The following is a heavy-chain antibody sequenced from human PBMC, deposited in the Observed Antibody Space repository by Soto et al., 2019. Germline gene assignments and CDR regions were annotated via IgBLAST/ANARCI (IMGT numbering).Heavy chain of an antibody. D-gene: IGHD2-8*01. Sequence: SETLSLTCAVSGGSISSSNWWSWVRQPPGKGLEWIGEIYHSGSTNYNPSLKSRVTISVDKSKNQFSLKLSSVTAADTAVYYCARDKMVYASPMDVWGQGTTVNAS. CDR3: ARDKMVYASPMDV. V-gene: IGHV4-4*02. CDR1: GGSISSSNW. J-gene: IGHJ6*02. CDR2: IYHSGST.